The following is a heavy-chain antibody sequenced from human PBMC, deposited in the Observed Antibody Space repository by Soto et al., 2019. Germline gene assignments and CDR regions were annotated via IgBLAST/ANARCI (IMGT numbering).Heavy chain of an antibody. Sequence: GASVKVSCKASGGTFSSYAISWVRQAPGQGLEWMGGIIPIFGTANYAQKFQGRVTITADESTSTAYMELSSLRSEDTAVYYCAREGVDIVATINWFDPWGQGTLVTVSS. J-gene: IGHJ5*02. CDR1: GGTFSSYA. D-gene: IGHD5-12*01. CDR2: IIPIFGTA. CDR3: AREGVDIVATINWFDP. V-gene: IGHV1-69*13.